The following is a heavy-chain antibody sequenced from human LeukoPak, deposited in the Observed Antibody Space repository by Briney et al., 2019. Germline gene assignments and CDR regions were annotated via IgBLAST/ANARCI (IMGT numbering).Heavy chain of an antibody. CDR2: ISGSGGST. D-gene: IGHD4-23*01. V-gene: IGHV3-23*01. Sequence: TGGSLRLSCAASGFTFSSYAMSWVRQAPGKGLEWVSAISGSGGSTYYADSVKGRFTISRDNSKNTLYLQMNSLRAEDTAVYYCAKTRDYGGNPGQVDYWGQGTLVTVSS. CDR1: GFTFSSYA. CDR3: AKTRDYGGNPGQVDY. J-gene: IGHJ4*02.